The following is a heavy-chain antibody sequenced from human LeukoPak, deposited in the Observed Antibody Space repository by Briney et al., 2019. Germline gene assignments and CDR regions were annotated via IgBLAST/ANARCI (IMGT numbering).Heavy chain of an antibody. V-gene: IGHV3-23*01. D-gene: IGHD1-26*01. CDR1: GFTFSSYG. CDR3: TTDPLRVGATSNNWFDP. CDR2: ISGSGGST. J-gene: IGHJ5*02. Sequence: GGSLRLSCAASGFTFSSYGMSWVRQAPGKGLEWVSAISGSGGSTYYADSVKGRFTISRDNSKNTLYLQMNSLKTEDTAVYYCTTDPLRVGATSNNWFDPWGQGTLVTVSS.